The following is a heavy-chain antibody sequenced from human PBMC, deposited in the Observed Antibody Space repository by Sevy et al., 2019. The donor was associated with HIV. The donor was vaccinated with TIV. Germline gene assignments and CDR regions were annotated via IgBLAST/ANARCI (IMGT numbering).Heavy chain of an antibody. D-gene: IGHD1-26*01. Sequence: GSLRLSCRASGFTFDDYTMSWVRQAPGKGLEWVAFIRSNPYGGTTEYAASVKGRFTISRDESKSIAYLQMNSLKTEDTAVYYCTRVEGAADRGMDLWGQGTTVTVSS. CDR1: GFTFDDYT. CDR2: IRSNPYGGTT. V-gene: IGHV3-49*04. J-gene: IGHJ6*02. CDR3: TRVEGAADRGMDL.